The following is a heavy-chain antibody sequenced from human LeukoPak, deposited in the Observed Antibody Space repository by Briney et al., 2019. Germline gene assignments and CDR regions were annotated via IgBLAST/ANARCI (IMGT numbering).Heavy chain of an antibody. CDR2: IKSKTDGGTT. V-gene: IGHV3-15*01. CDR3: TTDWIDTAMVTNYFDY. J-gene: IGHJ4*02. D-gene: IGHD5-18*01. Sequence: KPGGSLRLSCAASGFTFSNAWMSWVRQAPGKGLEWVGRIKSKTDGGTTDYAAPVKGRFTISRDDSKNTLYLQMNSLKTEDTAVYYCTTDWIDTAMVTNYFDYWAREPWSPSPQ. CDR1: GFTFSNAW.